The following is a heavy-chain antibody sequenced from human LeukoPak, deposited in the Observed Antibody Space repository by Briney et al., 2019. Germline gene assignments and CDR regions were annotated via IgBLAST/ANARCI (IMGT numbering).Heavy chain of an antibody. CDR3: ARYTSSHFDY. V-gene: IGHV4-30-4*01. CDR1: GGSISSGDYY. D-gene: IGHD1-26*01. CDR2: IYYSGNT. J-gene: IGHJ4*02. Sequence: SQTLSLTCTVSGGSISSGDYYWSWIRQPPGKGLEWIGYIYYSGNTFHNPSLKSRVTISVDTSKSHFSLRLSSVTAADTAVFYCARYTSSHFDYWGQGTLVTVSS.